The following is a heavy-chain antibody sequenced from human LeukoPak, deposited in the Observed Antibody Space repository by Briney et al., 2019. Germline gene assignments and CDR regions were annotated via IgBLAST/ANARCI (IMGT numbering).Heavy chain of an antibody. CDR3: AREPRDGYNSLDY. CDR2: IYTSGST. Sequence: SVTLSLTCTVAGGSISSTNYYWSWIRQPAGKGLEWIGRIYTSGSTNYNPSLKSRVTISVDTSKNQFSLKLSSVTAADTAVYYCAREPRDGYNSLDYCGQGTLVTVSS. D-gene: IGHD5-24*01. V-gene: IGHV4-61*02. CDR1: GGSISSTNYY. J-gene: IGHJ4*02.